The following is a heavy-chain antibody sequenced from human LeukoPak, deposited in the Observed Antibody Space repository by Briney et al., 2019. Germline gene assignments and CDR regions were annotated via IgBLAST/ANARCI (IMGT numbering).Heavy chain of an antibody. J-gene: IGHJ4*02. D-gene: IGHD2-15*01. Sequence: GGSLRLSCAASGFTFSSYSMNWVRQAPGKGLEWVAVISYDGSNKYYADSVKGRFTISRDNSKNTLYLQMNSLRAEDTAVYYCARAPPLTVVVVAATPYFDYWGQGTLVTVSS. CDR3: ARAPPLTVVVVAATPYFDY. V-gene: IGHV3-30*03. CDR2: ISYDGSNK. CDR1: GFTFSSYS.